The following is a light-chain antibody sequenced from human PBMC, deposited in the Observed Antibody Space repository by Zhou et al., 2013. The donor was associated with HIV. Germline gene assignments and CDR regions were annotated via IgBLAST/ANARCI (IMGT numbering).Light chain of an antibody. Sequence: DIQMTQSPSTLSASVGDRVTIACRASQAISNVLAWYQQKPGKAPRLLISLASTLQSGVPSKFSGSGSGTDFTLTISNLQPEDIASYYCQQYKIYPLTFGGGTKVEIK. CDR1: QAISNV. CDR3: QQYKIYPLT. CDR2: LAS. V-gene: IGKV1-16*02. J-gene: IGKJ4*01.